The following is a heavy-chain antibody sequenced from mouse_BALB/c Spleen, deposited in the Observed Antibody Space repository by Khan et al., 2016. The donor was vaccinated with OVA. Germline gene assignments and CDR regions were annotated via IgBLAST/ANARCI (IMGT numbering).Heavy chain of an antibody. CDR2: INTHSGVP. Sequence: QIQLVQSGPELKKPGATVKISCKASGYTFTTAGIQWVQKMPGKGLKWIGWINTHSGVPKYAEDFKDQFAFSVEISVSTAYLQITNLKTEDTATYCCAGGGAAYHGNDWGAIEYWGQGTSVTVSS. CDR1: GYTFTTAG. CDR3: AGGGAAYHGNDWGAIEY. J-gene: IGHJ4*01. V-gene: IGHV9-4*02. D-gene: IGHD4-1*01.